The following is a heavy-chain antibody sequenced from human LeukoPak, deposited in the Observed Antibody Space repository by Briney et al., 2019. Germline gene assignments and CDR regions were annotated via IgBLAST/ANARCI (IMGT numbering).Heavy chain of an antibody. Sequence: GGSLSLSCAASGFTFTSYAMSWVRQAPGRGLGWVSAISGSVGRTYYADSVKGRFTISRDHSKNTPYLQMNSLRAEGTAVYYCAKNSSSSGWEQDDYWGQGTLVTVSS. J-gene: IGHJ4*02. D-gene: IGHD6-19*01. CDR1: GFTFTSYA. CDR3: AKNSSSSGWEQDDY. V-gene: IGHV3-23*01. CDR2: ISGSVGRT.